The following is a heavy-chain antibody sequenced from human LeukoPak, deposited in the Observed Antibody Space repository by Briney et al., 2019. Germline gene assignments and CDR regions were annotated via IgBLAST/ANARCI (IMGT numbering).Heavy chain of an antibody. CDR3: ASSLAAAGKGTFDI. Sequence: PGGSLRLSCAAYGFTFSSYSMNWIRQAPGKGLEWVSSISSSSSYIYYADSVKGRFTISRDNTKNSLYLQMNSLRAEDTAVYYCASSLAAAGKGTFDIWGQGTMVTVSS. CDR1: GFTFSSYS. J-gene: IGHJ3*02. V-gene: IGHV3-21*01. CDR2: ISSSSSYI. D-gene: IGHD6-13*01.